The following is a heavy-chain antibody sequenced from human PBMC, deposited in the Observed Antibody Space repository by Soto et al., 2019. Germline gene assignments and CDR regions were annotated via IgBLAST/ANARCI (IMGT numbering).Heavy chain of an antibody. D-gene: IGHD6-19*01. CDR3: AVGSSGWREYNWFDP. Sequence: PSETLSLTCTVSGGSISSYYWSWIRQPPGKGLEWIGYIYYSGSTNYNPSLKSRVTISVDTSKNQFSLKLSSVTAADTAVYYCAVGSSGWREYNWFDPWGQGTLVTVSS. CDR1: GGSISSYY. J-gene: IGHJ5*02. V-gene: IGHV4-59*08. CDR2: IYYSGST.